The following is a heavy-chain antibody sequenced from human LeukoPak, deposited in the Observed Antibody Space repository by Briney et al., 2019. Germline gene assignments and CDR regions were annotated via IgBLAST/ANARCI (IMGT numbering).Heavy chain of an antibody. V-gene: IGHV4-39*07. Sequence: SETLSLTCTVSGVSISTSTHYWAWIRQPPGKGLEWIGIMFYRGSTYYNASLKSRVTLSVDTSRNQFSLKLSSVTAADTAVYYCARDFYESSGYAGFDCWGQGTLVTVSS. D-gene: IGHD3-22*01. CDR3: ARDFYESSGYAGFDC. J-gene: IGHJ4*02. CDR2: MFYRGST. CDR1: GVSISTSTHY.